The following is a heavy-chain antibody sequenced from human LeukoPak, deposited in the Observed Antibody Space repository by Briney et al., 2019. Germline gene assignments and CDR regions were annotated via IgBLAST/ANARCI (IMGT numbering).Heavy chain of an antibody. Sequence: PSETLSLTCTVSGGSISSGRYYWSWIRQTAGKGLEWIGRVSTSGSTNYNPSLKSRVTISLDTSKNQFSLKLTSVTAADTAVYYCARVASQLRDAFDIWGQGTMVTVSS. CDR1: GGSISSGRYY. J-gene: IGHJ3*02. CDR2: VSTSGST. D-gene: IGHD5-24*01. CDR3: ARVASQLRDAFDI. V-gene: IGHV4-61*02.